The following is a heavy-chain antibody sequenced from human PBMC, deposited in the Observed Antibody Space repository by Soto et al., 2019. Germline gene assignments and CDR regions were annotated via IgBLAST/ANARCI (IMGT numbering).Heavy chain of an antibody. V-gene: IGHV4-59*01. D-gene: IGHD2-2*03. CDR2: IYYSGST. J-gene: IGHJ4*02. CDR3: ARGHGYCSSTSCSYYYFDY. Sequence: QVQLQESGPGLVKPSETLSLTCTVSGGSISSYYWSWIRQPPGKALAWIGYIYYSGSTNYNTSLKGRVTISVDTSKNQVSLKMSSVTAADTAVYYCARGHGYCSSTSCSYYYFDYWGQGTLVTVSS. CDR1: GGSISSYY.